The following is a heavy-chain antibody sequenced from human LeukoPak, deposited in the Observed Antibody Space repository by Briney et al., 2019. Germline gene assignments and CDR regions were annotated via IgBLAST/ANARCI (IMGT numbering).Heavy chain of an antibody. CDR1: GYSFNIYE. Sequence: ASVNVSCKPSGYSFNIYEIHCVRHATGQGLEWMGWVNPNSGDTDYAQKFQGRLTMTRNTSISTDYMELSGLRLEDTAVYYCSRGPRFDAWGQGTQVTVSS. CDR3: SRGPRFDA. J-gene: IGHJ5*02. V-gene: IGHV1-8*01. CDR2: VNPNSGDT.